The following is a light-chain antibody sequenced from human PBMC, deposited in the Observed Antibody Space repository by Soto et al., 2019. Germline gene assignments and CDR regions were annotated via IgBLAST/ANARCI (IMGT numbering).Light chain of an antibody. J-gene: IGLJ1*01. CDR3: QSYDSSLSVSYV. V-gene: IGLV1-40*01. CDR1: SSNIGAGYD. CDR2: GNK. Sequence: QSVLTQPAAVSVAPGQRVTISCTGSSSNIGAGYDVHWYQQRPVTAPKLLIYGNKNRPSGVPDRFSGSKSGTSASLAITGLQAEDEADYYCQSYDSSLSVSYVFGTGTKVTVL.